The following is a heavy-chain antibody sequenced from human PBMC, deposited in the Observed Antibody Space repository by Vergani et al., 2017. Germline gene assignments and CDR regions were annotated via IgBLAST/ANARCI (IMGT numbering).Heavy chain of an antibody. Sequence: QVQLQQWGAGLLKPSETLSLTCAVYGGSFSGYYWSWIRQPPGKGLEWFGEINHSGSTNYNPSLKSRVTISVDTSKNQFSLKLSYVTAADSAVYYWARKRAYGAYPRWFDPWGQGTLVTVSS. CDR3: ARKRAYGAYPRWFDP. D-gene: IGHD4-17*01. CDR2: INHSGST. J-gene: IGHJ5*02. V-gene: IGHV4-34*01. CDR1: GGSFSGYY.